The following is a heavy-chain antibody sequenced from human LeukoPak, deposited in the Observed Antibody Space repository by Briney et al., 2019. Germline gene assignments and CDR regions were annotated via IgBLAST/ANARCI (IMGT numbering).Heavy chain of an antibody. D-gene: IGHD4-11*01. CDR2: IYSGSST. CDR1: GFTVSSNY. V-gene: IGHV3-66*02. Sequence: LPGGSLRLSCAASGFTVSSNYMSWVRQAPGKGLEWVSVIYSGSSTYYADSVKGRFTISRDNSKNTLYLQMNSLRAEDTAVYYCARLQSYYYYMDVWGKGTTVTVSS. J-gene: IGHJ6*03. CDR3: ARLQSYYYYMDV.